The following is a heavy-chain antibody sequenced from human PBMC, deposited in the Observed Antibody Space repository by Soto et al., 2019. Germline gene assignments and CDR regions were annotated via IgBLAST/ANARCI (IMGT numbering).Heavy chain of an antibody. D-gene: IGHD4-17*01. CDR2: IIPIFGTA. CDR1: GGTFSSYA. Sequence: SVKVSCKASGGTFSSYAISWVRQAPGQGLEWMGGIIPIFGTANYAQKFQGRVTITADKSTSTAYMELSSLRSEDTAVYYCAREGSTVTQPYGMDVWGQGTTVTVSS. CDR3: AREGSTVTQPYGMDV. V-gene: IGHV1-69*06. J-gene: IGHJ6*02.